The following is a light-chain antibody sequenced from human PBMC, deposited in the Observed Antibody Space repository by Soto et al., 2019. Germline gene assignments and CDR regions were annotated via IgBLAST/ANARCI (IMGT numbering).Light chain of an antibody. CDR2: DVS. Sequence: DIQITQSPSTLSASVVDGVTITFLASQSVSNWLAWYQQKPGKAPKVLIYDVSSLDRGVPSRFSGSGSGTELILTISSLQPDDFATYYCQQYDSYSWKFGQGTKVDIK. V-gene: IGKV1-5*01. CDR3: QQYDSYSWK. CDR1: QSVSNW. J-gene: IGKJ1*01.